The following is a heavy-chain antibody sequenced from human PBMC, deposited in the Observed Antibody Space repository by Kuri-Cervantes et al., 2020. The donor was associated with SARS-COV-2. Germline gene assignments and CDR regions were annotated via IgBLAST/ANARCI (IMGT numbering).Heavy chain of an antibody. Sequence: GGSLRLSCAASGFTFSDYYMSWIRQAPGKGLEWVSYISSSGSTIYYADSVKGRFTISRDNAKNSLYLQMNSLRAEDTAVYYCAKGRPSGSYLNYFDYWGQGTLVTVSS. CDR2: ISSSGSTI. D-gene: IGHD1-26*01. CDR1: GFTFSDYY. J-gene: IGHJ4*02. CDR3: AKGRPSGSYLNYFDY. V-gene: IGHV3-11*01.